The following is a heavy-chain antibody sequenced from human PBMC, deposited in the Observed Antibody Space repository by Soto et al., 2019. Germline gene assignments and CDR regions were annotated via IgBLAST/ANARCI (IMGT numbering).Heavy chain of an antibody. CDR2: INPDNGNT. D-gene: IGHD5-18*01. Sequence: ASVKVSCKASGYTFTRYTMNWVRQAPGQRLEWMGWINPDNGNTKSSQKFQDRVIITRDTSASTAYMELSSLRSEDTAVYYCARGVPALDTAMGTHKWSWFDPWGQGTLVTVSS. CDR1: GYTFTRYT. CDR3: ARGVPALDTAMGTHKWSWFDP. J-gene: IGHJ5*02. V-gene: IGHV1-3*01.